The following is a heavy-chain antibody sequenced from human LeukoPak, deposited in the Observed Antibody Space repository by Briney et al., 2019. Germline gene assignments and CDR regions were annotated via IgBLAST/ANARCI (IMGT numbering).Heavy chain of an antibody. J-gene: IGHJ1*01. CDR3: VQEARRDGYKLAPVAEH. CDR2: ISETSRKT. V-gene: IGHV3-23*01. Sequence: PGGSLRLSCTTSGFTFGDYAMNWFRQAPEKGLEWVSAISETSRKTYYADPVKGRFTISRDNSKNTLYLQMNDLRDEDTAVYYCVQEARRDGYKLAPVAEHWGQGTLVTVSS. D-gene: IGHD5-24*01. CDR1: GFTFGDYA.